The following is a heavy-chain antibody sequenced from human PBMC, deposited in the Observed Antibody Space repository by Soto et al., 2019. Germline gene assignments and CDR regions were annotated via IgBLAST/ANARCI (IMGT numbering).Heavy chain of an antibody. V-gene: IGHV5-10-1*01. Sequence: PGESLKISCKGSGYSFTSYWISWVRQMPGKGLEWMGRIDPSDSYTNYSPSFQGHVTISADKSISTAYLQWSSLKASDTAMYYCARRHTARADDNYYYYYGMDVWGQGTTVTVSS. J-gene: IGHJ6*02. CDR1: GYSFTSYW. D-gene: IGHD5-18*01. CDR2: IDPSDSYT. CDR3: ARRHTARADDNYYYYYGMDV.